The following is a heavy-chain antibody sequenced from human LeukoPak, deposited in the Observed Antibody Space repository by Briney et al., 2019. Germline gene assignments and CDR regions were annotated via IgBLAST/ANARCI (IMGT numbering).Heavy chain of an antibody. CDR3: ATSEGGGFFDY. V-gene: IGHV4-39*02. Sequence: SETLSLTCTVSGGSISSSSYYWGWIRQPPGKGLEWIGSIYYSGSTYYNPSLKSRVTISVDTSKNHFSLKLRSVSAADTAIYYCATSEGGGFFDYWGQGTPVTVSS. D-gene: IGHD4-23*01. CDR1: GGSISSSSYY. CDR2: IYYSGST. J-gene: IGHJ4*02.